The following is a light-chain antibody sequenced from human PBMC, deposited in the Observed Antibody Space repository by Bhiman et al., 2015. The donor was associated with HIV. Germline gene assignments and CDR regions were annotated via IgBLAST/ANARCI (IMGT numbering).Light chain of an antibody. CDR2: QDT. Sequence: SYELTQPPSVSVSPGQTASITCSGDKLGDKYACWYQQRPGQSPVLVIYQDTKRPSGIPDRFSGSKSGNTATLTISRVEAGDEAEYYCQVWDTTSDHLWVFGGGTKLTVL. V-gene: IGLV3-1*01. CDR3: QVWDTTSDHLWV. J-gene: IGLJ3*02. CDR1: KLGDKY.